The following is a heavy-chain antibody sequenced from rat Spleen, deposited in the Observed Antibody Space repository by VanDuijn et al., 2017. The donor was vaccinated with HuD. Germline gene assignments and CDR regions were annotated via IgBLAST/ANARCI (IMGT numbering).Heavy chain of an antibody. J-gene: IGHJ2*01. CDR3: TRDGVIHTMAPYYFDY. Sequence: EVQLVESGGGLVQPGRSLKLSCVASGFTFNNYWMTWIRQAPGKGLEWVASITNTGGSTYYPDSVKGRFTISRDNAKSTLYLQMNSLRSEDTATYYCTRDGVIHTMAPYYFDYGGQGVMVTVSS. V-gene: IGHV5-31*01. D-gene: IGHD1-9*01. CDR1: GFTFNNYW. CDR2: ITNTGGST.